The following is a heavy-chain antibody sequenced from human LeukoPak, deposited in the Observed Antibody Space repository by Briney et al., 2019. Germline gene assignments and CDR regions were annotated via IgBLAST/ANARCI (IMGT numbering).Heavy chain of an antibody. CDR2: INHSGST. Sequence: PSETLSLTCAVYGGSFSGYYWSWIRQTPGKGLEWIGEINHSGSTNYNPSLKSRVTISVDTSKNQFSLKLSSVTAADTAVYYCARGRIDIVVVVAATPRGYYYGMDVWGQGTTVTVSS. J-gene: IGHJ6*02. D-gene: IGHD2-15*01. CDR3: ARGRIDIVVVVAATPRGYYYGMDV. V-gene: IGHV4-34*01. CDR1: GGSFSGYY.